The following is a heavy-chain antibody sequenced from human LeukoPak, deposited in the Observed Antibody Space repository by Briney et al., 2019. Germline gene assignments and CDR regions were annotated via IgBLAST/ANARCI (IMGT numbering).Heavy chain of an antibody. D-gene: IGHD1-26*01. Sequence: SQTLSLTCTVSGGSISSSSYYWGWIRQPPGKGLEWIGSIYYSGSTYYNPSLKSRVTISVDTSKNQFSLKLSSVTAADTAVYYCARHPRGYYYMDVWGKGTTVTVSS. V-gene: IGHV4-39*01. CDR3: ARHPRGYYYMDV. CDR1: GGSISSSSYY. J-gene: IGHJ6*03. CDR2: IYYSGST.